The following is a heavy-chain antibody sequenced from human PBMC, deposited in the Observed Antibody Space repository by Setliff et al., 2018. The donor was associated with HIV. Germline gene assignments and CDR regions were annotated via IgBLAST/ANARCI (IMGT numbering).Heavy chain of an antibody. CDR1: GGSFSGHY. CDR3: ARAPNRIGNMVRGVSRAYDI. D-gene: IGHD3-10*01. V-gene: IGHV4-34*01. J-gene: IGHJ3*02. Sequence: SETLSLTCAVYGGSFSGHYWSWIRQPPGKGLEWIGEINRNGNTDYNPSLKSRVTISVDTSKNQFSLKLSSVTAADTGLYFCARAPNRIGNMVRGVSRAYDIWGQGTMVTVSS. CDR2: INRNGNT.